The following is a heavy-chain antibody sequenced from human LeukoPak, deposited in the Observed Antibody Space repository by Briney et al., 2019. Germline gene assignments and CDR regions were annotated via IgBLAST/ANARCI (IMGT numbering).Heavy chain of an antibody. D-gene: IGHD2-2*01. J-gene: IGHJ3*02. CDR2: ISSTGSTI. CDR1: GFTFSSYE. V-gene: IGHV3-48*03. CDR3: AKEGRRKGYCSSTSCYADAFDI. Sequence: PGGSLRLSCAASGFTFSSYEMNWVRQAPGKGLEWVSYISSTGSTIYYADSVKGRFTISRDNAKNSLYLQMNSLRAEDTAVYYCAKEGRRKGYCSSTSCYADAFDIWGQGTMVTVSS.